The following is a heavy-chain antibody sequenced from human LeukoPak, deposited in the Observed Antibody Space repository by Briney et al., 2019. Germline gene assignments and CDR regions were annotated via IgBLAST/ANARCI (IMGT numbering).Heavy chain of an antibody. V-gene: IGHV3-30*03. Sequence: GGSLRLSCAASGFTFGSYGMHWVRQAPGKGLEWVAVISYDGSNKYYADSVKGRFTISRDNSKNTLYLQMNSLRAEDTAVYYCARGSSSWYYFDYWGQGTLVTVSS. CDR1: GFTFGSYG. J-gene: IGHJ4*02. CDR3: ARGSSSWYYFDY. CDR2: ISYDGSNK. D-gene: IGHD6-13*01.